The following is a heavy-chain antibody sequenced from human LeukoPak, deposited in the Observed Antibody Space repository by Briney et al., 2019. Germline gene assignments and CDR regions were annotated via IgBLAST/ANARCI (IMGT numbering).Heavy chain of an antibody. CDR1: GFTFSSYS. J-gene: IGHJ3*02. Sequence: GGSLRLSCAASGFTFSSYSMNWVRQAPGKGLEWVSYISSSSSTIYYADSVKGRFTISRDNAKNSLYLQMNSLRAEDTAVYYCARDPELFLGHDAFDIWGQGTMVTVSS. CDR2: ISSSSSTI. D-gene: IGHD1-14*01. CDR3: ARDPELFLGHDAFDI. V-gene: IGHV3-48*01.